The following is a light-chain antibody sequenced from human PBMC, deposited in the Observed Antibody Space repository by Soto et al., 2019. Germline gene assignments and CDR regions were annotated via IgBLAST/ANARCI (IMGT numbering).Light chain of an antibody. J-gene: IGKJ2*01. CDR3: MQATNFPPDT. CDR2: TVS. Sequence: DIVMTQTPLSSPVTLGQPASISCRTSQSLLHSDGNTYLNWLHQRPGQPPRLLIYTVSHRYSGVPDRFSGSGAGTDFTLKISRVEAEDVGIYYCMQATNFPPDTFGQGTKLEI. V-gene: IGKV2-24*01. CDR1: QSLLHSDGNTY.